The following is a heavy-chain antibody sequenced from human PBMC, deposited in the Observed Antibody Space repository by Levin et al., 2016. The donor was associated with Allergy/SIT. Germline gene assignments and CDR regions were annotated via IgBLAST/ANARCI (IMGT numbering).Heavy chain of an antibody. V-gene: IGHV3-23*01. CDR1: GFTFSSYA. D-gene: IGHD3-10*01. Sequence: GESLKISCAASGFTFSSYAMSWVRQAPGKGLEWVSTISDSAGSTFYADSVKGRFTISRDNSKNTLYLQMNSLRAEDTAVYYCAKSPNYGSGRVDYWGQGTLVTVSS. CDR2: ISDSAGST. CDR3: AKSPNYGSGRVDY. J-gene: IGHJ4*02.